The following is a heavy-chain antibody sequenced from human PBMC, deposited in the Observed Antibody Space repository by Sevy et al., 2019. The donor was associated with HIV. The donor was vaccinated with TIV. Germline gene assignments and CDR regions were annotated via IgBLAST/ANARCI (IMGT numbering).Heavy chain of an antibody. V-gene: IGHV3-23*01. D-gene: IGHD2-2*01. CDR1: GFTFSSYV. CDR2: ISGSGGST. Sequence: GGSLRLSCAASGFTFSSYVMSWVRQAPGKGLEWVSAISGSGGSTYYADSVKGRFTISRDNSKNTLYLQMNSLRAEDTAVYYCAKDGPYCSSTSCYVWGQGTLVTVSS. J-gene: IGHJ4*02. CDR3: AKDGPYCSSTSCYV.